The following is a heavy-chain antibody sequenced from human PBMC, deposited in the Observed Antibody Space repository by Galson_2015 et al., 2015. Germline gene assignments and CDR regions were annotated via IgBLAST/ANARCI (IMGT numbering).Heavy chain of an antibody. D-gene: IGHD7-27*01. V-gene: IGHV4-59*01. CDR2: IYYSGST. J-gene: IGHJ4*02. CDR3: ARGPSFNWGKTLIFDY. CDR1: GGSISSYY. Sequence: SETLSLTCPVSGGSISSYYWSWIRQPPGKGLEWIGYIYYSGSTNYNPSLKSRVTISVDTSKNQFSLKLSSVTAADTAVYYCARGPSFNWGKTLIFDYWGQGTLVTVSS.